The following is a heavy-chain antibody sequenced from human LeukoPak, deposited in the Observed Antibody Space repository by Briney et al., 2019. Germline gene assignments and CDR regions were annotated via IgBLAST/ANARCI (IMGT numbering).Heavy chain of an antibody. D-gene: IGHD3-9*01. Sequence: SETLSLTCTVSGGSISSYYWSWIRQPPGKGLEGMGYIYYSGSTKYNPSFKSRVTISVDTSKNQFSLKLISVTAADTAVYYCATVVRDDILTGYYIDYWGQGTLVTVSS. V-gene: IGHV4-59*12. CDR2: IYYSGST. CDR1: GGSISSYY. CDR3: ATVVRDDILTGYYIDY. J-gene: IGHJ4*02.